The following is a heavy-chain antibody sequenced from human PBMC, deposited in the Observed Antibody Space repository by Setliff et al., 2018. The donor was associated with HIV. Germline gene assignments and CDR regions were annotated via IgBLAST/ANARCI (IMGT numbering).Heavy chain of an antibody. CDR3: AKHMVRGDITGEAFDV. J-gene: IGHJ3*01. V-gene: IGHV5-51*01. D-gene: IGHD3-10*01. CDR1: GDKSMTYW. Sequence: PGESLKISCKASGDKSMTYWIGWVRQMPGKGLEWMGIIFPGDSDTKYSPSFEGQVTISADKAINTAYLQWTSLRASDTAMYYCAKHMVRGDITGEAFDVWGQGTMVTVSS. CDR2: IFPGDSDT.